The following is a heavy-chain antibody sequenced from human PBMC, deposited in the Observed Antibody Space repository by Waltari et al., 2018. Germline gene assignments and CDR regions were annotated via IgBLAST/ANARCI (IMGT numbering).Heavy chain of an antibody. D-gene: IGHD4-17*01. CDR2: IYQSGST. V-gene: IGHV4-4*02. CDR3: ARDFDGDQGGWFDP. Sequence: QVQLQESGPGLVKPSGTLSLTCAVSGGSISSSNWWSWVRQPPGKGLEWIGEIYQSGSTNYNPSLKSRVTISVDTSKNQFSLKLSSVTAADTAVYYCARDFDGDQGGWFDPWGQGTLVTVSS. CDR1: GGSISSSNW. J-gene: IGHJ5*02.